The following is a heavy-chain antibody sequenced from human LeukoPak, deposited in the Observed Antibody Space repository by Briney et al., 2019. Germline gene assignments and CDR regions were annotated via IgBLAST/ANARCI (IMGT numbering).Heavy chain of an antibody. CDR1: GYTFTSYD. CDR2: MNPNSGKT. V-gene: IGHV1-8*01. CDR3: TRSVRRGSIDY. D-gene: IGHD5-12*01. J-gene: IGHJ4*02. Sequence: ASVKVSCKASGYTFTSYDINWVRQATGQGLEWMGWMNPNSGKTGYAQKFQGRVTMTRSSSISTAYMELSSLRSEDTAVYYCTRSVRRGSIDYWGPGTLVTVSS.